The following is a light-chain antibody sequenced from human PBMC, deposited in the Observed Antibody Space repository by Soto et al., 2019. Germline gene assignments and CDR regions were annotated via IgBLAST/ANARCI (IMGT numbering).Light chain of an antibody. J-gene: IGKJ1*01. CDR2: GAS. CDR3: QQYNNWPPWT. CDR1: QSVSSN. V-gene: IGKV3D-15*01. Sequence: EIVMTQSPATLSVSPGERATLSCRASQSVSSNLAWYQQKPGQAPRLLIYGASTRATGIPAKFSGSGSGTDFTLTISSLQSEDFAVYCCQQYNNWPPWTFDQGTKVEIK.